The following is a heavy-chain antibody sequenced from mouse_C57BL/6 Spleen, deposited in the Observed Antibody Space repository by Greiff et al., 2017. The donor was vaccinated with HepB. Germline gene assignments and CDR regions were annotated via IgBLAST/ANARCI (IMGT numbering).Heavy chain of an antibody. V-gene: IGHV5-9-1*02. J-gene: IGHJ2*01. Sequence: EVKLMESGEGLVKPGGSLKLSCAASGFTFSSYAMSWVRQTPEKRLEWVAYISSGGDYIYYADTVKGRFTISRDNARNTLYLQMSSLKSEDTAMYYWTREGGSGIPFGYWVQGTTLTVSS. CDR1: GFTFSSYA. CDR2: ISSGGDYI. D-gene: IGHD3-2*02. CDR3: TREGGSGIPFGY.